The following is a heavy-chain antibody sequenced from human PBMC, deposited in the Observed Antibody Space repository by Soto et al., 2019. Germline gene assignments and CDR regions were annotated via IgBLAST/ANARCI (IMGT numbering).Heavy chain of an antibody. CDR3: ARGGISHWAYFYYMDV. J-gene: IGHJ6*03. CDR1: GVSLSDHF. Sequence: SVTLSLTCVVSGVSLSDHFWIWLRQPPGMALEWIGEINHLGSINYNPSLKSRVTMSVDTSKNQFSLTLNSVTAADTATYYCARGGISHWAYFYYMDVWDRGTTVTVSS. D-gene: IGHD2-21*01. V-gene: IGHV4-34*01. CDR2: INHLGSI.